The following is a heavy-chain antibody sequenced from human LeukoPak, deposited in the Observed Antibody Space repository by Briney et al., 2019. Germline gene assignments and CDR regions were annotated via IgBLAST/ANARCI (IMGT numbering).Heavy chain of an antibody. CDR2: INHSGST. CDR3: ARVHCSSTSCYRSRGYFDY. Sequence: SETLSLTCAVYGGSFSGYYWSWIRQPPGKGLEWIGEINHSGSTNYNPSLKSRVTISVDTSKNQFSLKLSSVTAADTAVYYCARVHCSSTSCYRSRGYFDYWGQGTLVTVSS. J-gene: IGHJ4*02. CDR1: GGSFSGYY. V-gene: IGHV4-34*01. D-gene: IGHD2-2*01.